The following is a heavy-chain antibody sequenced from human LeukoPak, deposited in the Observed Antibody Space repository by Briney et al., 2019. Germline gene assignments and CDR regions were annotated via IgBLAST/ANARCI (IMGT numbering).Heavy chain of an antibody. J-gene: IGHJ6*03. D-gene: IGHD6-25*01. Sequence: GGSLRLSCAASGFAFSSYAMSWVRQAPGKGLEWVSTISDSGGNTHYADSVKGRFTISRDNPKNTLYLQVNSLRAEDTAVYYCAKEAGFYYCMDVWAKGATVTVSS. V-gene: IGHV3-23*01. CDR3: AKEAGFYYCMDV. CDR2: ISDSGGNT. CDR1: GFAFSSYA.